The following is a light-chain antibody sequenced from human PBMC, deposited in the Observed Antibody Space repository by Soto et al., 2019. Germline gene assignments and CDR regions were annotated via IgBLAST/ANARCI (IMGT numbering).Light chain of an antibody. V-gene: IGKV3-20*01. CDR1: QSISSDH. J-gene: IGKJ1*01. CDR2: GAS. CDR3: QQYGSSPLT. Sequence: EIVLTQSPGILSLSPGERATLACRASQSISSDHLAWYQQRPGQSPRLLIYGASSRATGIPDRFSGSGSGTDFTLTISRLEPEDFAVYYCQQYGSSPLTFGQGTKVDIK.